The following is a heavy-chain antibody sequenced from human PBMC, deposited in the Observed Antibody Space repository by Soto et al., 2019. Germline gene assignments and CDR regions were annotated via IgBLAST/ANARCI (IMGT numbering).Heavy chain of an antibody. CDR3: ARDADPDSSGYYSDY. J-gene: IGHJ4*02. D-gene: IGHD3-22*01. Sequence: ASVKVSCKASGYTFTSYGISWVRQAPGQGLEWMGWISAYNGNTNYAQKLQGRVTMTTDTSTSTAYMELRSLRSDDTAVYYCARDADPDSSGYYSDYWGQGTLVTVSS. CDR2: ISAYNGNT. V-gene: IGHV1-18*01. CDR1: GYTFTSYG.